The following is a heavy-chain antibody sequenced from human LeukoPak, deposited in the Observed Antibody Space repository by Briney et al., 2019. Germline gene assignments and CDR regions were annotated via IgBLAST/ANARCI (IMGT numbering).Heavy chain of an antibody. Sequence: SETLSLTCTVSGGSISSHYWSWIRQPPGKGLEWIGYIYYSGSTNYNPSLKSRVTISVDTSKNQFSLKLSSVTAADTAVYYCARERLDCSSTSCYGGYYGMDVWGQGTTVTVSS. D-gene: IGHD2-2*01. J-gene: IGHJ6*02. CDR2: IYYSGST. CDR3: ARERLDCSSTSCYGGYYGMDV. V-gene: IGHV4-59*11. CDR1: GGSISSHY.